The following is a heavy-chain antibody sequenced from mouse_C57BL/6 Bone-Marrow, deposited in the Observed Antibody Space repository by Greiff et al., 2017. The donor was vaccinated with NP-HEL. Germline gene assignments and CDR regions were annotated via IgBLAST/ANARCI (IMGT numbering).Heavy chain of an antibody. CDR3: ARYDGYLRGFDY. V-gene: IGHV1-81*01. CDR2: IYPRSGNT. D-gene: IGHD2-3*01. J-gene: IGHJ2*01. Sequence: LQESGAELARPGASVKLSCKASGYTFTSYGISWVKQRTGQGLEWIGEIYPRSGNTYYNEKFKGKATLTADKSSSTAYMELRSLTSEDSAVYFCARYDGYLRGFDYWGQGTTLTVSS. CDR1: GYTFTSYG.